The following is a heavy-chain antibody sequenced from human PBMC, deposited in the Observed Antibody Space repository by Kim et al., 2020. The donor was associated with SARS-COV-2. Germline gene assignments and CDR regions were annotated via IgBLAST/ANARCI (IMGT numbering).Heavy chain of an antibody. D-gene: IGHD3-3*01. J-gene: IGHJ4*02. Sequence: YTDSVKGRFTISRDNYKNMVYLQMDNLRAEDTAVYYCARWEGRFYDYWGQGTLVTVSS. V-gene: IGHV3-53*01. CDR3: ARWEGRFYDY.